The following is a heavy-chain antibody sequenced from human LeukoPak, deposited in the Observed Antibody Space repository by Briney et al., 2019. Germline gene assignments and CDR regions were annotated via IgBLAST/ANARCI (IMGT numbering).Heavy chain of an antibody. D-gene: IGHD2-2*01. J-gene: IGHJ4*02. CDR1: GDSINTDY. CDR2: IYSSGTT. V-gene: IGHV4-4*07. Sequence: SETLSLTCSVSGDSINTDYWSWIRQPAGKGPEWIGRIYSSGTTNYNPSLKSRVTMSLDKSKNQFSLKLTSVTAADTAVYYCARSDSSSAYTAFDSWGQGTLVTVSS. CDR3: ARSDSSSAYTAFDS.